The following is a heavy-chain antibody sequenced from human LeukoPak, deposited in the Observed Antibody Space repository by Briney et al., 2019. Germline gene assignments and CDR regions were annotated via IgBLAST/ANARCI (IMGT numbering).Heavy chain of an antibody. Sequence: GGSLRLSCAASGFTFSSYAMSWFRQAPGKGLEWVSIISGSDNSAYYADSVRGRFTISRDNSKSTLFLQMNSLRAEDTAIYYCAKARGGTYFLFPAGDWGQGTLVTVSS. D-gene: IGHD2/OR15-2a*01. CDR1: GFTFSSYA. V-gene: IGHV3-23*01. CDR3: AKARGGTYFLFPAGD. CDR2: ISGSDNSA. J-gene: IGHJ4*02.